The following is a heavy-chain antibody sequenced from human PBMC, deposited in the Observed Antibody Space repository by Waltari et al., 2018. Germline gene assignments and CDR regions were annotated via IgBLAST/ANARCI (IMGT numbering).Heavy chain of an antibody. CDR3: VRDLGGSGNSWFDA. V-gene: IGHV4-38-2*02. CDR2: ISHSGKT. J-gene: IGHJ5*02. Sequence: QVQLQESGPGLARPSETLSLTCVVSSYSIRSGYFWGWIRQPPGKGLEWFWSISHSGKTYYNPSLQSRLSLSVDTSKNQFALKVTSVTAADTAIYYCVRDLGGSGNSWFDAWGQGTLVTVSS. CDR1: SYSIRSGYF. D-gene: IGHD3-10*01.